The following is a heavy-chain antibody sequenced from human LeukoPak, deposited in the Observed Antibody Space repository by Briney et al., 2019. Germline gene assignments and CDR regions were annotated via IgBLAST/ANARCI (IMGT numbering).Heavy chain of an antibody. D-gene: IGHD3-10*01. CDR3: ARSTYYYGSGSPPDY. V-gene: IGHV1-18*01. Sequence: ASVKVSCKASGYTFTSYGISWVRQAPGQRLEWMGWISAYNGNTNYALKLQGRVTMTTDTSTSTAYMELRSLRSDDTAVYYCARSTYYYGSGSPPDYWGQGTLVTVSS. CDR1: GYTFTSYG. J-gene: IGHJ4*02. CDR2: ISAYNGNT.